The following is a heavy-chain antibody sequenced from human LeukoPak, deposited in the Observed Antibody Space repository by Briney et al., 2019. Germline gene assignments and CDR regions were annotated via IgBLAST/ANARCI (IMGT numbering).Heavy chain of an antibody. CDR3: ARDNTLWFGELLGWFDP. Sequence: PGRSLRLSCAASGFTFSSYAMHWVRQAPGKGLEWVAVISYDGSNKYYADSVKGRFTISRDNSKNTLYLQMNSLRAEDTAVYYCARDNTLWFGELLGWFDPWGQGTLVTVSS. D-gene: IGHD3-10*01. J-gene: IGHJ5*02. CDR2: ISYDGSNK. CDR1: GFTFSSYA. V-gene: IGHV3-30-3*01.